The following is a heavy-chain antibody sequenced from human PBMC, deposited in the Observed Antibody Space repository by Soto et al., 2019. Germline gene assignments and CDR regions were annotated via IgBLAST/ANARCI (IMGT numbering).Heavy chain of an antibody. CDR1: GGSFSGYY. D-gene: IGHD2-21*02. CDR3: ARADRTLVTSYSLDV. J-gene: IGHJ6*02. CDR2: IDHSGTI. V-gene: IGHV4-34*01. Sequence: SETLSLTCAVYGGSFSGYYWTWIRQPPGKGLEWIGEIDHSGTINFNPSLKSRLTISLDTSKKHFSLKLSFVTDADTAAYYCARADRTLVTSYSLDVWGQGTTVTVSS.